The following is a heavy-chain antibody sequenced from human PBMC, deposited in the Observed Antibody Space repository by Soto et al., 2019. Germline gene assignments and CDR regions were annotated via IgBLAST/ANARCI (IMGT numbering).Heavy chain of an antibody. Sequence: ASVKVSCKASGYTFTSYYMHWVRQAPGQGLEWMGIINPSGGSTGYAQKFQGGVTMTSDTSTSTVYMELSSLRSEDTAVYYCAREQQLVLSPHFDYWGQGTLVTVSS. CDR1: GYTFTSYY. D-gene: IGHD6-13*01. CDR2: INPSGGST. CDR3: AREQQLVLSPHFDY. J-gene: IGHJ4*02. V-gene: IGHV1-46*03.